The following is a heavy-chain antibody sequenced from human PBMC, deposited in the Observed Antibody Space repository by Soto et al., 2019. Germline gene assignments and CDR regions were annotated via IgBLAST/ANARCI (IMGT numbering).Heavy chain of an antibody. D-gene: IGHD3-3*01. V-gene: IGHV1-2*04. Sequence: ASVKVSCKASGYTLPGDYMHWVRQAPGQGLEWMGWINPNSGGTNYAQKFQGWVTMTRDTSISTAYMELSRLRSDDTAVYYCASSHSLTIFGVVAGRLYYWGQGTPVTVSS. J-gene: IGHJ4*02. CDR1: GYTLPGDY. CDR2: INPNSGGT. CDR3: ASSHSLTIFGVVAGRLYY.